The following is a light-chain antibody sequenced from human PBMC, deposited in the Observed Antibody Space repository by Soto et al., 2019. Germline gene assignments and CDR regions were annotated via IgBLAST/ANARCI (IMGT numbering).Light chain of an antibody. CDR3: QQYNNWPTWT. Sequence: EIVRTQSPATLSVSPGERFTLSCMAMQSVGSNLAWYQQKPGQAHRILIYGASTRDTGIPDRFSGSGSETEFTLTIRRMQAEDSAVYFCQQYNNWPTWTFGQGNKVDIK. J-gene: IGKJ1*01. CDR1: QSVGSN. CDR2: GAS. V-gene: IGKV3-15*01.